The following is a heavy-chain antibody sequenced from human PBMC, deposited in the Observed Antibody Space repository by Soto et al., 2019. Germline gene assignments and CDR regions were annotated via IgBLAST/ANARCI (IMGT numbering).Heavy chain of an antibody. CDR2: IYYKSRWYN. CDR1: GDTVSTNTAA. Sequence: SQTLSLTCAISGDTVSTNTAASNWIRQSPSRGLEWLGRIYYKSRWYNDYSESLKSRIAIIPDTSRNQFSLQLNSVIPEDTAVYYCARDWGYHPYPTYYSGMDVWGQGTKVTVSS. CDR3: ARDWGYHPYPTYYSGMDV. D-gene: IGHD3-16*01. J-gene: IGHJ6*02. V-gene: IGHV6-1*01.